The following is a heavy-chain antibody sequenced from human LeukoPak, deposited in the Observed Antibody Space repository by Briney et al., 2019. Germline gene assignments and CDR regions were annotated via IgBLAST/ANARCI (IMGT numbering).Heavy chain of an antibody. V-gene: IGHV1-46*01. CDR2: INPSGGST. D-gene: IGHD2-2*01. CDR3: AREVYCSSTSCSDAFDI. CDR1: GYTFTSYY. Sequence: GASVKVSCKASGYTFTSYYMHWARQAPGQGLEWMGIINPSGGSTSYAQKFQGRVTMTRDTSTSTVYMELSSLRSEDTAVYYCAREVYCSSTSCSDAFDIWGQGTMVTVSS. J-gene: IGHJ3*02.